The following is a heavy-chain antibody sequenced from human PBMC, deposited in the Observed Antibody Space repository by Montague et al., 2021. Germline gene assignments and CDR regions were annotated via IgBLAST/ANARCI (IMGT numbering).Heavy chain of an antibody. CDR3: ARGQWLVPYYLDS. D-gene: IGHD6-19*01. CDR1: GGSVSTGNYD. Sequence: SETLSLTRNVSGGSVSTGNYDWTWIQQPPGKELEWIGYIYYTGSSKYNPSLESRVTISISTSKKQFTLKLSSVTAADTAVYYCARGQWLVPYYLDSWGQGTLVTVSS. V-gene: IGHV4-61*01. J-gene: IGHJ4*02. CDR2: IYYTGSS.